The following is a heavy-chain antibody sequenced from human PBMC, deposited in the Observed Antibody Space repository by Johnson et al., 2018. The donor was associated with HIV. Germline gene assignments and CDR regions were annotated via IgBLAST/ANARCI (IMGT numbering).Heavy chain of an antibody. Sequence: VQLVESGGNLVQPGGALRLSCAASGFNFTYYWMSWVRQAPGKGLEWVANIKRDGSETYYGDSVKGRFTISRDNSKNTLYLQMSSLRAEDTAVYYCAKDLVVTAPGAFDIWGQGTMVTVSS. CDR3: AKDLVVTAPGAFDI. J-gene: IGHJ3*02. CDR1: GFNFTYYW. CDR2: IKRDGSET. D-gene: IGHD2-21*02. V-gene: IGHV3-7*01.